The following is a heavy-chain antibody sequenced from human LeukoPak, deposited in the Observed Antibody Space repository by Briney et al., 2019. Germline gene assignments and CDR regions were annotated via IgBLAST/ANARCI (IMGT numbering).Heavy chain of an antibody. CDR2: INPNSGGT. CDR1: GYTFTGYY. Sequence: VSVSCKASGYTFTGYYMHWVRQAPGQGLEWMGWINPNSGGTNYAQKFQGRVTMTRDTSISTAYMDLSRLRSDDTAVYYCARGAAVVVPAAIPHYWGQGTLVTVSS. CDR3: ARGAAVVVPAAIPHY. D-gene: IGHD2-2*02. V-gene: IGHV1-2*02. J-gene: IGHJ4*02.